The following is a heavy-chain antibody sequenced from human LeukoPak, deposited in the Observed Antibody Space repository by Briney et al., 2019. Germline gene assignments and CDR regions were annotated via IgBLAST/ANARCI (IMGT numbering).Heavy chain of an antibody. CDR3: ARHGSSWPYYFDY. CDR2: ISSSSSSM. Sequence: PGGSLRLSCAASGFTFSSYSMNWVRQAPGKGPEWVSYISSSSSSMYYADSVKGRFTISRDNAKNSLFLQMNSLRAEDTAVYYCARHGSSWPYYFDYWGQGTLVAVSS. CDR1: GFTFSSYS. V-gene: IGHV3-48*01. D-gene: IGHD6-13*01. J-gene: IGHJ4*02.